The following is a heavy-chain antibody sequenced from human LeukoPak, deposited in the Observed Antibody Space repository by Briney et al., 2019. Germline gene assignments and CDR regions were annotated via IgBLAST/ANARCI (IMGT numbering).Heavy chain of an antibody. CDR1: GYTFTGYY. CDR3: AKSGSRYSYIFYYYMDV. Sequence: SCKASGYTFTGYYMHWVRQAPGKGLEWVAVISYDGSNKYYADSVRGRFTISRDNSKNTLYLQMNSLRAEDTAVYYCAKSGSRYSYIFYYYMDVWGKGTTVTVSS. D-gene: IGHD5-18*01. J-gene: IGHJ6*03. CDR2: ISYDGSNK. V-gene: IGHV3-30*18.